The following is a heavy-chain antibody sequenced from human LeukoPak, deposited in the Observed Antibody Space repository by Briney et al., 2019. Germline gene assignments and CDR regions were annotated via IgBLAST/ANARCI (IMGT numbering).Heavy chain of an antibody. CDR1: GGTFSSYA. D-gene: IGHD6-6*01. CDR3: ARGSSSSSQDYYYYYMDV. J-gene: IGHJ6*03. V-gene: IGHV1-69*06. CDR2: IIPIFGTA. Sequence: ASVKVSCKASGGTFSSYAISWVRQAPGQGLEWMGGIIPIFGTANYAQKFQGRVTITADKSTSTAYMELSSLRSEDTAVYYCARGSSSSSQDYYYYYMDVWGKGTTVTVSS.